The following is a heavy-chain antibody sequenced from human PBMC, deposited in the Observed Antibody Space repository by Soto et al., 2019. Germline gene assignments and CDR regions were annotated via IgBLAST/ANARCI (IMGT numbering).Heavy chain of an antibody. CDR3: AGADSNYYYYGMDV. V-gene: IGHV4-59*01. Sequence: LSLTCTVSGGSISSYYWSWIRQPPGKGLEWIGYIYYSGSTNYNPSLKSRVTISVDTSKNQFSLKLSSVTAADTAVYYCAGADSNYYYYGMDVWGQGTTVTVSS. CDR1: GGSISSYY. J-gene: IGHJ6*02. CDR2: IYYSGST.